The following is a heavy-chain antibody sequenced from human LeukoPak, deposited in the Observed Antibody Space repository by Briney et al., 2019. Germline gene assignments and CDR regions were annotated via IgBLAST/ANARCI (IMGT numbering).Heavy chain of an antibody. Sequence: PSETLSLTCIVSGGSISSYYWSWIRQPPGKGLEWIGYISYSGSTNYNPSLKSRVTISVDTSKNQFSLKLSSVTAADTAVYYCARQTYSNNYYDSSGYHPGYFQHWGQGTLVTVSS. D-gene: IGHD3-22*01. J-gene: IGHJ1*01. V-gene: IGHV4-59*08. CDR3: ARQTYSNNYYDSSGYHPGYFQH. CDR1: GGSISSYY. CDR2: ISYSGST.